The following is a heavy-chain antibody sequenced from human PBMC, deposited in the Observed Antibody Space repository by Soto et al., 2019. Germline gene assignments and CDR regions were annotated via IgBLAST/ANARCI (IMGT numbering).Heavy chain of an antibody. Sequence: EVQLLESGGGLEQPGGSLRLSCAASGFTFSNFVMSWVRRAPGKGLEWVSAIGGTSGSTYYADSVKGRFTISRGNSKNTLSLQMNSLRAEDTAVYYCAKRRGEGYFDLWGRGSLVTVSS. J-gene: IGHJ2*01. V-gene: IGHV3-23*01. CDR1: GFTFSNFV. D-gene: IGHD3-10*01. CDR3: AKRRGEGYFDL. CDR2: IGGTSGST.